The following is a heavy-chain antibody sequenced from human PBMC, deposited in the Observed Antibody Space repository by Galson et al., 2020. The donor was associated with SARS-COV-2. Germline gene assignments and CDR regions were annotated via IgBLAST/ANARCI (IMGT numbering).Heavy chain of an antibody. CDR3: ASRADKGAFGI. CDR2: ISPDSGGT. J-gene: IGHJ3*02. V-gene: IGHV1-2*04. CDR1: GYTFTAYY. Sequence: ASVKVSCKASGYTFTAYYMHWVRQATGQGLEWMGSISPDSGGTHYAQKFQGWVTMTRDTSISTAYMELNRLRSDDTAVYYCASRADKGAFGIWGQGTIVTVSS.